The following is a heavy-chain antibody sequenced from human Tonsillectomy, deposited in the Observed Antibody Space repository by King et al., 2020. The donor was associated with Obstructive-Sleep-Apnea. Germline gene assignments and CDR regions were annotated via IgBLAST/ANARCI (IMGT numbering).Heavy chain of an antibody. CDR2: ISSSSSYT. CDR3: ARDPRGGNWNDVKGDY. J-gene: IGHJ4*02. CDR1: GFTFSDYY. D-gene: IGHD1-1*01. V-gene: IGHV3-11*06. Sequence: QVQLVQSGGGLVKPGGSLRLSCAASGFTFSDYYMSWIRQAPGKGLEWVSYISSSSSYTNYADSVKGRFTISRDNAKNSLYLQMNSLRAEDTAVYYCARDPRGGNWNDVKGDYWGQGTLVTVSS.